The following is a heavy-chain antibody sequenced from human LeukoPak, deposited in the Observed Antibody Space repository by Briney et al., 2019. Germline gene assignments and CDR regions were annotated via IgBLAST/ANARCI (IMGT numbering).Heavy chain of an antibody. CDR1: GGSISSYY. CDR3: ASGSRGPNLDY. D-gene: IGHD2-15*01. J-gene: IGHJ4*02. V-gene: IGHV4-59*08. CDR2: IYYSGST. Sequence: PSETLSLTCTVSGGSISSYYWSWIRQPPGKGLEWIGYIYYSGSTYYNPSLKSRVTISVDTSKNQFSLKLSSVTAADTAVYYCASGSRGPNLDYWGQGTLVTVSS.